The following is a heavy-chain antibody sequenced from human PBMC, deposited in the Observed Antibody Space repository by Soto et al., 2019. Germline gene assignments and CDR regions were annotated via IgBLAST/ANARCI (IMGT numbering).Heavy chain of an antibody. D-gene: IGHD3-10*01. CDR2: ISYDGRIK. J-gene: IGHJ2*01. CDR3: AKDYGNRLRYFDL. CDR1: GFTFSSYA. V-gene: IGHV3-30*18. Sequence: QVQLVESGGGVVQPGRSLRLSCAASGFTFSSYAMHWVRQAPGKGLEWVAVISYDGRIKYYADSVKGRFTISSDNSRTTLCLQMTSLRAEDTAVYYCAKDYGNRLRYFDLWGRGTLVTVSS.